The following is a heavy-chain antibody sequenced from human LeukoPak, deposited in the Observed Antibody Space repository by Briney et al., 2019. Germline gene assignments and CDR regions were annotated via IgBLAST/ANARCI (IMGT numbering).Heavy chain of an antibody. D-gene: IGHD4/OR15-4a*01. CDR1: GGSISSYY. CDR2: IYYSGST. Sequence: SETLSLTCTVSGGSISSYYWSRIRQPPGKGLEWIGYIYYSGSTNYNPSLKSRVTISVDTSKNQFSLKLSSVTAADTAVYYCARMAYGGYVGYWGQGTLVTVSS. J-gene: IGHJ4*02. V-gene: IGHV4-59*01. CDR3: ARMAYGGYVGY.